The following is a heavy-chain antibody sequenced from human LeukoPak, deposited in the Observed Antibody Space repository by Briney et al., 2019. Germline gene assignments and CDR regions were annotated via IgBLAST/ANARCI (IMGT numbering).Heavy chain of an antibody. CDR2: ISAYNGNT. CDR3: ARGDYSSSWTYYYYYYMDV. V-gene: IGHV1-18*04. D-gene: IGHD6-13*01. CDR1: GYTFTSYY. J-gene: IGHJ6*03. Sequence: GASVKVSCKASGYTFTSYYMHWVRQAPGQGLEWMGWISAYNGNTNYAQKLQGRVTMTTDTSTSTAYMELRSLRFDDTAVYYCARGDYSSSWTYYYYYYMDVWGKGTTVTVSS.